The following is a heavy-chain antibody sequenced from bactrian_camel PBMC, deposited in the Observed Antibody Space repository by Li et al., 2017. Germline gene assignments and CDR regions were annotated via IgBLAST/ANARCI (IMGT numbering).Heavy chain of an antibody. V-gene: IGHV3S61*01. J-gene: IGHJ4*01. CDR1: GFSFAETD. CDR3: TTCCWDADF. CDR2: IGNDGTTT. D-gene: IGHD5*01. Sequence: HVQLVESGGGLVQPGGSLRLSCTASGFSFAETDMAWYRQTTGNECEMVSSIGNDGTTTYYADSVKGRFTISRDNTKNMMYLQMNSLKSEDTALYYCTTCCWDADFWGQGTQVTVS.